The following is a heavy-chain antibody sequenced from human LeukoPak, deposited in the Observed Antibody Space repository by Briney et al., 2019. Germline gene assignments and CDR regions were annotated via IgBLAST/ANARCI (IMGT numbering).Heavy chain of an antibody. CDR1: GYTFTGYY. CDR2: INPNSGGT. Sequence: ASVKVSCKASGYTFTGYYMHWVRPAPGQGLGWMGWINPNSGGTNYAQKSQGRVTMTRDTSISTAYMELSRLRSDDTAVYYCARSNYYVPFDPWGQGTLVTVSS. CDR3: ARSNYYVPFDP. J-gene: IGHJ5*02. D-gene: IGHD3-10*02. V-gene: IGHV1-2*02.